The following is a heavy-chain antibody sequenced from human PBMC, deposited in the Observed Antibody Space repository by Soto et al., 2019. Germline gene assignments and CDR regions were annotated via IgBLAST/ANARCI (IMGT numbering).Heavy chain of an antibody. CDR2: IYYSGST. CDR3: ARLGVYYDILTGYAAYYYYGMDV. D-gene: IGHD3-9*01. V-gene: IGHV4-39*01. Sequence: QLQLQESGPGLVKPSETLSLTCTVSGGSISSSSYYWGWIRQPPGKGLEWIGSIYYSGSTYYNPSLKSRVTISVDTSKNQFSLKLSSVTAADTAVYYCARLGVYYDILTGYAAYYYYGMDVWGQGTTVTVSS. CDR1: GGSISSSSYY. J-gene: IGHJ6*02.